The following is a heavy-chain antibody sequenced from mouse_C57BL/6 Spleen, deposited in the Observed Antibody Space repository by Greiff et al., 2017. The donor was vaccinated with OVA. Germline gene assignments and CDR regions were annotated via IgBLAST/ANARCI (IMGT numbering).Heavy chain of an antibody. V-gene: IGHV6-3*01. CDR1: GFTFSNYW. CDR3: TFFDY. Sequence: EVKLQESGGGLVQPGGSMKLSCVASGFTFSNYWMNWVRQSPEKGLEWVAQIRLKSDNYATHYAESVKGRFTISREDSKSSVYLQMNNLRAEDTGIYYCTFFDYWGQGTTLTVSS. J-gene: IGHJ2*01. CDR2: IRLKSDNYAT.